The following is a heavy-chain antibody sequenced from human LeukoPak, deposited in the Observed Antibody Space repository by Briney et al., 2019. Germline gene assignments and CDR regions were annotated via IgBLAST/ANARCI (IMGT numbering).Heavy chain of an antibody. V-gene: IGHV3-21*01. CDR3: AREFWNYALDY. D-gene: IGHD1-7*01. J-gene: IGHJ4*02. Sequence: GGSLRLSCAASGFTFSSYSMNCVRQAPGKGLEGVSSISSSSSYIYYADSVKGRFTISRDNAKNSLYLQMNSLRAEDTAVYYCAREFWNYALDYWGQGTLVTVSS. CDR1: GFTFSSYS. CDR2: ISSSSSYI.